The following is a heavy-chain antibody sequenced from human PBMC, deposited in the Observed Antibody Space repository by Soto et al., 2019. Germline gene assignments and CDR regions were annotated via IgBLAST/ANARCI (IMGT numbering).Heavy chain of an antibody. V-gene: IGHV4-4*02. CDR3: ARKDYYYYYMDL. J-gene: IGHJ6*03. CDR2: IYHSGST. Sequence: QVQLQESGPGLVKPSGTLSLTCAVSSGSISSSNWWSWVRQPPGKGLEWIGEIYHSGSTNYNPSLKSPVTISVDKSKNQFSLKLSLVTAADTAVYYCARKDYYYYYMDLWGKGTTVTVSS. CDR1: SGSISSSNW.